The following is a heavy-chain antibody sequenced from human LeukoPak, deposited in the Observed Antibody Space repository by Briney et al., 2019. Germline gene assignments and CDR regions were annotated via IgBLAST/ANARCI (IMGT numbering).Heavy chain of an antibody. V-gene: IGHV1-3*01. J-gene: IGHJ4*02. Sequence: ASVKVSCKASGYTFTSYAMHWVRQSPGQRLEGMGWINAGNGVTKYSQKFQGRVTITRDTSASTAYMELSSLRSEDTAVYYCARNHYDSSGYHDYWGQGTLVTVSS. CDR3: ARNHYDSSGYHDY. D-gene: IGHD3-22*01. CDR2: INAGNGVT. CDR1: GYTFTSYA.